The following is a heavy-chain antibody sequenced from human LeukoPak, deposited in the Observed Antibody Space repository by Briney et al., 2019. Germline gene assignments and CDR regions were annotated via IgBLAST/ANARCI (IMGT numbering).Heavy chain of an antibody. Sequence: GGSLRLSCAASGFTVSSNYMSWVRQAPGKGLEWVSVIYSGGSTYYADSVKGRFTISRDNSKNMLYLQMNSLRAEDTAVYYCARGIGNYYYYYGMDVWGQGTTVTVSS. D-gene: IGHD1-1*01. CDR2: IYSGGST. J-gene: IGHJ6*02. V-gene: IGHV3-53*01. CDR3: ARGIGNYYYYYGMDV. CDR1: GFTVSSNY.